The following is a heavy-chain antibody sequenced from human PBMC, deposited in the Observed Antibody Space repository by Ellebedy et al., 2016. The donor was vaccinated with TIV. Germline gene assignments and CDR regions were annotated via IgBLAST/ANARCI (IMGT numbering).Heavy chain of an antibody. CDR2: MDPRLGTV. Sequence: AASVKVSCKASGDTFSNHAFNWVRQAPGQELEWMGRMDPRLGTVKYAQKFQGRVTITADKSTSTAYIELSSLRSEDTAVYYCAAGNDGGWFDPWGQGTLVTVSS. CDR1: GDTFSNHA. CDR3: AAGNDGGWFDP. V-gene: IGHV1-69*04. D-gene: IGHD1-1*01. J-gene: IGHJ5*02.